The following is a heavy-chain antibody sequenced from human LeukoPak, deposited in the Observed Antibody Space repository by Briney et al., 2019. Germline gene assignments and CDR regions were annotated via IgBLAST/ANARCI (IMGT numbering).Heavy chain of an antibody. J-gene: IGHJ5*02. CDR2: IKQDGSEK. CDR3: ASFHYYGSGGSSP. CDR1: GFTFSSYW. V-gene: IGHV3-7*01. D-gene: IGHD3-10*01. Sequence: PGGSLRLSCAASGFTFSSYWMSWVRQAPGKGPEWVANIKQDGSEKYYVDSVKGRFTISRDNAKKSLCLQMNSLRAEDTAVYYCASFHYYGSGGSSPWGQGTLVTVSS.